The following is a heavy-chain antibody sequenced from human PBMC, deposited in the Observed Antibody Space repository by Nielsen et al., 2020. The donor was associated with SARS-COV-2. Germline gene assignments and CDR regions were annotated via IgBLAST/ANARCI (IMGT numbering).Heavy chain of an antibody. D-gene: IGHD6-13*01. CDR3: ARDEGTSIAAAGTDYYYGMDV. Sequence: GGSLRLSCAASGFTFSSYAMHWVRQAPGKGLEWVAVISYDGSNKYYADSVKGRFTISRDNSKNTLYLQMNSLRAEDTAVYYCARDEGTSIAAAGTDYYYGMDVWGQGTTVTVSS. V-gene: IGHV3-30-3*01. CDR1: GFTFSSYA. J-gene: IGHJ6*02. CDR2: ISYDGSNK.